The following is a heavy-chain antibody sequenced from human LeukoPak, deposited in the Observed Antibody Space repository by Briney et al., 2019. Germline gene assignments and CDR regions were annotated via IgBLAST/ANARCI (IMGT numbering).Heavy chain of an antibody. CDR3: AAVASTGDAFDI. CDR2: IYSGDST. D-gene: IGHD6-19*01. J-gene: IGHJ3*02. CDR1: GFTVNTNY. V-gene: IGHV3-66*02. Sequence: GGSLRLSCAASGFTVNTNYMSWVRQAPGKGLEWVSVIYSGDSTYYADSVKGRFTISRDNSKNTLYLQMNSLRPEDTAVYYCAAVASTGDAFDIWGQGTMVTVS.